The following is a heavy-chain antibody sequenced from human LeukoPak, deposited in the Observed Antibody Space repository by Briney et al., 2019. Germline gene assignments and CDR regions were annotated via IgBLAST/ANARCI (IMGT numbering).Heavy chain of an antibody. CDR2: IIPIFGTA. CDR1: GGTFSSYA. Sequence: ASVKVSCKASGGTFSSYAISWVRQAPGQGLEWMGGIIPIFGTANYAQKFQGRHTLTADESTSTAYEELSSLRSEDTAVYYCARWDYGGNPGNYWGQGTLVTVSS. V-gene: IGHV1-69*13. D-gene: IGHD4-23*01. J-gene: IGHJ4*02. CDR3: ARWDYGGNPGNY.